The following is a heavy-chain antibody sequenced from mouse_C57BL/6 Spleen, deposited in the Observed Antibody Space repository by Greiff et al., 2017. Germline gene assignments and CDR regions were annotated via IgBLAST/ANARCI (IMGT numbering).Heavy chain of an antibody. Sequence: DVKLVESGGGLVKPGGSLKLSCAASGFTFSDYGMHWVRQAPEKGLEWVAYISSGSSTIYYADTVKGRFTISRDNAKNTLFLQMTSLRSEDTAMYYCARSLPYFDVWGTGTTVTVSS. CDR3: ARSLPYFDV. V-gene: IGHV5-17*01. J-gene: IGHJ1*03. CDR2: ISSGSSTI. CDR1: GFTFSDYG.